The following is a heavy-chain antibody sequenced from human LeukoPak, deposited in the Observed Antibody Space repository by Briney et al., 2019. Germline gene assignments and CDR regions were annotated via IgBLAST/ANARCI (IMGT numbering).Heavy chain of an antibody. CDR1: GGSINNYY. V-gene: IGHV4-59*08. Sequence: PSETLSLTCTVSGGSINNYYWNWIRQPPGKGLELIGYIYYSVSGGGTNYNPSLKSRVTISADTSKNQFSLKLSSVTAADTAVYYCARGGTMTTVPLWGQGTLVIVSS. D-gene: IGHD4-17*01. J-gene: IGHJ4*02. CDR2: IYYSVSGGGT. CDR3: ARGGTMTTVPL.